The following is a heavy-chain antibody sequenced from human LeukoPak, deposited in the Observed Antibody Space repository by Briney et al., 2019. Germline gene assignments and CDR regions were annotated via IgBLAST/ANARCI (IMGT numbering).Heavy chain of an antibody. CDR3: ARRGKGYCSSTSCYLNDAFDI. Sequence: GGPLRLSCAASGFTFSSYSMNWVRQAPGKGLEWGSYISSSSSTIYYADSVKGRFTISRDNAKNSLYLQMNSLRDEDTAVYYCARRGKGYCSSTSCYLNDAFDIWGQGTMVTVSS. D-gene: IGHD2-2*01. V-gene: IGHV3-48*02. J-gene: IGHJ3*02. CDR2: ISSSSSTI. CDR1: GFTFSSYS.